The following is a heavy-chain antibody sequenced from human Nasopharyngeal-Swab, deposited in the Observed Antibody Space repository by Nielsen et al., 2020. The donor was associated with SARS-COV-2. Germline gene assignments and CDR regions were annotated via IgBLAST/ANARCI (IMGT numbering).Heavy chain of an antibody. CDR1: GASINSGDSC. D-gene: IGHD1-26*01. CDR3: ARDYRGAGYYYYGMDV. V-gene: IGHV4-31*03. Sequence: SETMSLTCTVSGASINSGDSCWSWILQHRGMGLEWIGHISLRGSTYYNPSLKSRVTISVDTPKNQVCLNLSSVTAAHTAVYYCARDYRGAGYYYYGMDVWGQGTTVTVSS. J-gene: IGHJ6*02. CDR2: ISLRGST.